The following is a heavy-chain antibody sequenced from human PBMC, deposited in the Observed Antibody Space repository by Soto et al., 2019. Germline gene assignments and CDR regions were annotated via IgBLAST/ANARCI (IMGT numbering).Heavy chain of an antibody. D-gene: IGHD6-25*01. J-gene: IGHJ4*02. V-gene: IGHV4-4*02. Sequence: PSETLSLTCAVSGGAISSGYWWSWVRQPPGKGLEWIGEIYHSGSTNYNPSLKSRVTISVDKSKNQFSLKVTSVTAADTAVYYCAGAAVAARSFDYWGQGTLVTV. CDR2: IYHSGST. CDR3: AGAAVAARSFDY. CDR1: GGAISSGYW.